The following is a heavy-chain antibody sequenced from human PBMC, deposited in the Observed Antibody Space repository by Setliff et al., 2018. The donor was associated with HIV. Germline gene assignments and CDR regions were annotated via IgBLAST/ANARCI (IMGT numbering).Heavy chain of an antibody. CDR2: INHSGST. D-gene: IGHD1-1*01. V-gene: IGHV4-34*01. CDR1: GGSLNDYY. Sequence: SETLSLTCAVYGGSLNDYYWSWIRLPPGKGLEWIGEINHSGSTNYNPSLKSRVTISVNTSKNQFSLKLTSVTAADTAVYYCARDWNHYFYYMDVWGKGTTVTVSS. J-gene: IGHJ6*03. CDR3: ARDWNHYFYYMDV.